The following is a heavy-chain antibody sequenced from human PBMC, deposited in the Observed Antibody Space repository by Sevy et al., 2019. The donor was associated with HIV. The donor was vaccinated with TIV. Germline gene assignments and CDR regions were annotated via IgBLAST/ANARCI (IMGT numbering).Heavy chain of an antibody. CDR1: GGSINSDSYY. J-gene: IGHJ4*02. V-gene: IGHV4-39*01. CDR2: IYYSGTT. Sequence: SETLSLTCTVSGGSINSDSYYWGWIRQPPGKGLEWIGNIYYSGTTYYNPSLKSRVTISVDTSKNQFSLKLSSVTAADTAVYYCARFESGDYVSHFEYWGQGTLVTVSS. CDR3: ARFESGDYVSHFEY. D-gene: IGHD2-21*02.